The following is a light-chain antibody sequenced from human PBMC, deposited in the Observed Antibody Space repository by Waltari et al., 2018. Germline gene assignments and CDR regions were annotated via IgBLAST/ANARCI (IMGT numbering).Light chain of an antibody. CDR1: QCVTSIA. J-gene: IGKJ4*01. CDR3: QQYDGEVVT. V-gene: IGKV3-20*01. CDR2: GTS. Sequence: CRAMQCVTSIALTWYQQKLGQAPRLLIYGTSSRATGIPDRFSGSGSGTDFTLTISRLEPEDFAVYYCQQYDGEVVTFGGGTKVEI.